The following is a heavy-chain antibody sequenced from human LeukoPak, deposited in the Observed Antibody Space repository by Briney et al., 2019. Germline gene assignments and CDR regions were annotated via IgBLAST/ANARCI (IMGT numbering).Heavy chain of an antibody. D-gene: IGHD3-10*01. Sequence: GGSLRLSCAASGFTFSSYGMSWVRQAPEKGLEWVANIKEDGRQKYYVDSVKGRFTISRDNAKNTLYLQMNSLRAEDTAVYYCAKGSAKKYDDYWGQGTLVTVSS. CDR1: GFTFSSYG. CDR2: IKEDGRQK. CDR3: AKGSAKKYDDY. J-gene: IGHJ4*02. V-gene: IGHV3-7*03.